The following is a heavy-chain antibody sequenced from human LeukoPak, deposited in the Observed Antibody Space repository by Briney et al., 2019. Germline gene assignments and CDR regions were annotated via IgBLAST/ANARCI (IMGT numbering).Heavy chain of an antibody. D-gene: IGHD3-10*01. J-gene: IGHJ6*04. V-gene: IGHV1-8*02. CDR1: GYTFTGYY. Sequence: ASVKVSCKASGYTFTGYYMHWVRQAPGQGLEWMGWMNPNSGNTGYAQKFQGRVTMTRNTSISTAYMELSSLRSEDTAVYYCARGNYYGSGSSEMDVWGKGTTVTISS. CDR2: MNPNSGNT. CDR3: ARGNYYGSGSSEMDV.